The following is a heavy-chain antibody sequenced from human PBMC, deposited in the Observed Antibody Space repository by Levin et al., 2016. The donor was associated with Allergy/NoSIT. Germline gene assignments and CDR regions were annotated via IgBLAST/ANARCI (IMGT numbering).Heavy chain of an antibody. D-gene: IGHD3-9*01. CDR3: TTEGISNQRYWYYGMDD. CDR2: IKSTFDGGAT. Sequence: WIRQPPGKGPEWVGRIKSTFDGGATDYAAPVKGRFTLSRDDSKNMVYLQMNSLKTEDTGVYYCTTEGISNQRYWYYGMDDWGQGTTVTVSS. V-gene: IGHV3-15*01. J-gene: IGHJ6*02.